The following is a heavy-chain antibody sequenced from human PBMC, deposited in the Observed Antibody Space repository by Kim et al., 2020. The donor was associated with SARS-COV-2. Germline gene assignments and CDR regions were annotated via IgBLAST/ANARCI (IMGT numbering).Heavy chain of an antibody. D-gene: IGHD2-2*01. CDR1: GFTFSSYA. CDR2: ISGSGGST. J-gene: IGHJ4*02. Sequence: GGSLRLSCAASGFTFSSYAMSWVRQAPGKGLEWVSAISGSGGSTYYADSVKGRFTISRDNSKNTLYLQMNSLRAEDTAVYYCAKAPSAIVVVPAAIDYWGQGTLVTVSS. CDR3: AKAPSAIVVVPAAIDY. V-gene: IGHV3-23*01.